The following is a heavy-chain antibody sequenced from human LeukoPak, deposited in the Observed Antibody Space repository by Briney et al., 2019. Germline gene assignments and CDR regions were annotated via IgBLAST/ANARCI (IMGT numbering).Heavy chain of an antibody. V-gene: IGHV3-11*01. CDR1: GFTFSDYC. CDR3: ARAAAGNVALSWFDP. Sequence: GGSLRLSCAASGFTFSDYCMTWIRQAPGKGLEWVSHADSVKGRFTISRDNAKNSLYLQMNSLRAEDTAVYYCARAAAGNVALSWFDPWGQGTMVTVSS. J-gene: IGHJ5*02. D-gene: IGHD6-13*01.